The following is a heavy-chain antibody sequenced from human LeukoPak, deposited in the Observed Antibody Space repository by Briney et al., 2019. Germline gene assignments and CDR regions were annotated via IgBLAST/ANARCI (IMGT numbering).Heavy chain of an antibody. J-gene: IGHJ6*02. V-gene: IGHV1-58*02. CDR3: AATIAAGTVYYGMDV. Sequence: GTSVKVSCKASGFTFTCSAMQWVRQARGQRLEWIGWIVVGSSNTNYAQKFQERVTITWDMSTSTAYMELSSLRSEDTAVYYCAATIAAGTVYYGMDVWGQGTTVTASS. CDR1: GFTFTCSA. CDR2: IVVGSSNT. D-gene: IGHD6-13*01.